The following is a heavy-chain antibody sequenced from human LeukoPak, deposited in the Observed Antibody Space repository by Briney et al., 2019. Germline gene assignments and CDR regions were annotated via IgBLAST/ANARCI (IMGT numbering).Heavy chain of an antibody. V-gene: IGHV3-33*01. Sequence: AGGSLRLSCAASGFTFNNYAMHWVRQAPGKGLEWVAIIWYDGRIKFYADSVKGRCTVSRDNSKSTLYLQMNSLRAEDTAVYYCARGGDGSYYPIPDYWGQGTLVTVST. CDR3: ARGGDGSYYPIPDY. CDR1: GFTFNNYA. CDR2: IWYDGRIK. J-gene: IGHJ4*02. D-gene: IGHD1-26*01.